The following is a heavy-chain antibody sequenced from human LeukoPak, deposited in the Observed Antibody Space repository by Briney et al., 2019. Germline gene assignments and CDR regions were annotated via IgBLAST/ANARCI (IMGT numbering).Heavy chain of an antibody. V-gene: IGHV4-59*01. Sequence: PSETLSLTCTVSGGSISSYYWSWIRQPPGKGLEWIGYIYYSGSTNYNPSLKSRVTISVDTSKNQFSLKLSSVTAADTAVYYCARVVSDPLTHSYYFDYWGQGTLVTVSS. CDR1: GGSISSYY. J-gene: IGHJ4*02. CDR3: ARVVSDPLTHSYYFDY. CDR2: IYYSGST. D-gene: IGHD5-18*01.